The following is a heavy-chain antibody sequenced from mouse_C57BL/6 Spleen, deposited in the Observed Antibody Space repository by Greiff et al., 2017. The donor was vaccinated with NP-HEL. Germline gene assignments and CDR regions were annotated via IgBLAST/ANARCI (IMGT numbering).Heavy chain of an antibody. CDR1: GFTFSDYG. CDR2: ISSGSSTI. CDR3: ARRGRGWDFDV. Sequence: EVQRVESGGGLVKPGGSLKLSCAASGFTFSDYGMHWVRQAPEKGLEWVAYISSGSSTIYYADTVKGRSTLPRDNATNTLFLQLISLRSEDTAMYYCARRGRGWDFDVWGRGTTVTVSS. V-gene: IGHV5-17*01. J-gene: IGHJ1*03.